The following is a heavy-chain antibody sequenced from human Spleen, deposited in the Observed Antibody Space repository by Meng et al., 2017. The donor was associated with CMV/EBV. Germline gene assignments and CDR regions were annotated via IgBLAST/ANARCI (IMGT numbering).Heavy chain of an antibody. D-gene: IGHD3-10*01. CDR1: GGSISSYY. J-gene: IGHJ6*02. V-gene: IGHV4-59*12. Sequence: GSLRLSCTVSGGSISSYYWSWIRQPPGKGLEWIGYIYYSGSTNYNPSLKSRVTISVDTSKNQFSLKLSSVTAADTAVYYCARGPRGYYYGMDVWGQGTTVTVSS. CDR2: IYYSGST. CDR3: ARGPRGYYYGMDV.